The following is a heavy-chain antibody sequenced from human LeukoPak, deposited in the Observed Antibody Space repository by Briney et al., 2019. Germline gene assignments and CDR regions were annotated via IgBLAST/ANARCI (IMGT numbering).Heavy chain of an antibody. CDR1: GFTFSSYW. CDR2: INSDGSTT. V-gene: IGHV3-74*01. D-gene: IGHD2-15*01. CDR3: ARRVSATRWFDP. J-gene: IGHJ5*02. Sequence: QTGGSLRLSCAASGFTFSSYWMHWVRQAPGKGLVWVSRINSDGSTTNYADSVKGPFTISRDNAENTLYLQMNSLRVEDTAVYYCARRVSATRWFDPWGQGTLVTVSS.